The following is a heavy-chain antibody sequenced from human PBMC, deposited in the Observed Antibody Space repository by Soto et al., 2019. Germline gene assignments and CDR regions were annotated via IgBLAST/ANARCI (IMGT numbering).Heavy chain of an antibody. Sequence: SETLSLTCTVSGGSISSYYWSWIRQPPGKGLEWIGYIYYSGSTNYNLSLKSRVTISVDTSKNQFSLKLSSVTAADTAVYYCARDHSSSLWGYYGMDVWGQGTTVNV. J-gene: IGHJ6*02. D-gene: IGHD6-13*01. V-gene: IGHV4-59*01. CDR2: IYYSGST. CDR3: ARDHSSSLWGYYGMDV. CDR1: GGSISSYY.